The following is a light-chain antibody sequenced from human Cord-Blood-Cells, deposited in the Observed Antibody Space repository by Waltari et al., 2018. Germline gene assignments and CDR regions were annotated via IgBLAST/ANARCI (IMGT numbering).Light chain of an antibody. CDR2: DAP. V-gene: IGKV1-5*01. Sequence: DIQMTQSPSTLSASVGDRVTIPCRASQSISSWLAWYQQKPGKAPKLLIYDAPSLESGGPSRFSGSGSGTEFTLTISSMQPDDFATYYCQQYNSYSYTFGQGTKLEIK. J-gene: IGKJ2*01. CDR1: QSISSW. CDR3: QQYNSYSYT.